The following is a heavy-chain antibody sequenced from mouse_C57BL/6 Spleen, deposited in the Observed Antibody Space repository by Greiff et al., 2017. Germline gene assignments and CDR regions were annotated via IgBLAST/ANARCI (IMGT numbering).Heavy chain of an antibody. D-gene: IGHD2-3*01. V-gene: IGHV10-1*01. Sequence: EVQLVESGGGLVQPKGSLKLSCAASGFSFNTYAMNWVRQAPGKGLEWVARIRSKSNNYATYYADSVKDRFTISRDDSESMLYLQMNNLKTEDTAMYYCVRHPGDGYGWFAYWGQGTLVTVSA. CDR3: VRHPGDGYGWFAY. CDR2: IRSKSNNYAT. J-gene: IGHJ3*01. CDR1: GFSFNTYA.